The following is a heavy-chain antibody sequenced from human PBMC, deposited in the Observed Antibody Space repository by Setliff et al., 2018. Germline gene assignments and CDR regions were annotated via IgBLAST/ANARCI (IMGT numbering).Heavy chain of an antibody. CDR2: ISPYSGNT. Sequence: ASVKVSCKTSGFRFTNFGFSWVRQAPGQGLEWLGSISPYSGNTNYPQWLQDRVTMTIDTSATTVYMELKSLRSDDTALYYCARVRPCGADCSTGVGGPFDFDFWGQGTLVTVSS. V-gene: IGHV1-18*01. J-gene: IGHJ4*02. CDR1: GFRFTNFG. D-gene: IGHD2-21*02. CDR3: ARVRPCGADCSTGVGGPFDFDF.